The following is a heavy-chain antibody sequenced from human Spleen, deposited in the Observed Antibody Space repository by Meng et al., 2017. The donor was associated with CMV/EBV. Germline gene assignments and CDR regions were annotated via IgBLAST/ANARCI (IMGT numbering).Heavy chain of an antibody. V-gene: IGHV4-4*02. J-gene: IGHJ4*02. D-gene: IGHD6-19*01. CDR1: GGSISISTW. CDR3: ARDPYATGWAG. CDR2: IYHSGGT. Sequence: MDLGEWGPGRVEPLRTLSPTCAVSGGSISISTWWSWVGQAPGKGLEWIGEIYHSGGTNYNPSLRGRVTISLDKSKNQFTPTLRSVTAADTAVYYCARDPYATGWAGWGQGTLVTVSS.